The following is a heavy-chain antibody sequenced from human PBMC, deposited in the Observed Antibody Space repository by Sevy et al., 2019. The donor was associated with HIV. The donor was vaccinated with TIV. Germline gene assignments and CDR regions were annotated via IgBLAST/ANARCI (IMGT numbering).Heavy chain of an antibody. CDR1: GYTFTSYY. J-gene: IGHJ6*02. V-gene: IGHV1-46*01. D-gene: IGHD3-3*01. CDR3: ARIEERWNYDFWSGYPLGNYYGMDV. Sequence: ASVKVSCKASGYTFTSYYMHWVRQAPGQGLEWMGIINPSGGSTSYAQKFQGRVTMTRDTSTSTVYMELSSLGSEDTAVYYCARIEERWNYDFWSGYPLGNYYGMDVWGQGTTVTVSS. CDR2: INPSGGST.